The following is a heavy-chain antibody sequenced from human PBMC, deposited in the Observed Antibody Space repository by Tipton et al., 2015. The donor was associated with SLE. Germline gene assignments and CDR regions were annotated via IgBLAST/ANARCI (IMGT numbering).Heavy chain of an antibody. D-gene: IGHD2-21*01. CDR3: ARGRHIVVVIPGGRDYGLDV. J-gene: IGHJ6*02. CDR2: IYTSGST. CDR1: GGSISSGSYY. V-gene: IGHV4-61*02. Sequence: TLSLTCTVSGGSISSGSYYWSWIRQPAGKGLEWIGRIYTSGSTNCNPSLKSRVIISVDTSNYQVSLNLSSVTAADTAVYYCARGRHIVVVIPGGRDYGLDVWGQGTTVTVSS.